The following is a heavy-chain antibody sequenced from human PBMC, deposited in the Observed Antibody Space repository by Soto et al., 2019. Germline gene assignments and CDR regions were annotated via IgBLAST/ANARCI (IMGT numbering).Heavy chain of an antibody. CDR2: IYHSGST. J-gene: IGHJ4*02. D-gene: IGHD2-15*01. CDR1: GGSISSGGYS. Sequence: SETLSLTCAVSGGSISSGGYSWSWIRQPPGKGLEWIGYIYHSGSTYYNPSLKSRVTISVDRSKNQFSLKLSSVTAADTAVYYCARGYCSGGSCYPFDYWGQGTLVTVSS. V-gene: IGHV4-30-2*01. CDR3: ARGYCSGGSCYPFDY.